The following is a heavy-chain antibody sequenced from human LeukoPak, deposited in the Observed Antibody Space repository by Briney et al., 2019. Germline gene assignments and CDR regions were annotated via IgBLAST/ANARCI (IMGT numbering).Heavy chain of an antibody. D-gene: IGHD6-19*01. J-gene: IGHJ6*03. CDR1: GGSISSGSYY. CDR2: IYYSGST. CDR3: ASTGGWYGGYYYYMDV. Sequence: SETLSLTCTVSGGSISSGSYYWSWIRQPAGKGLEWIGYIYYSGSTYYNPSLKSRVTISVDTSKNQFSLKLSSVTAADTAVYYCASTGGWYGGYYYYMDVWGKGTTVTVSS. V-gene: IGHV4-30-4*08.